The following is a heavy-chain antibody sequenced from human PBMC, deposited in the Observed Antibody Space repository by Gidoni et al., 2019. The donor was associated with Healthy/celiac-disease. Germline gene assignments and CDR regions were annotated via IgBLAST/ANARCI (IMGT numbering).Heavy chain of an antibody. CDR3: ARGFRTMVRGVIMPNFDY. V-gene: IGHV3-11*06. D-gene: IGHD3-10*01. CDR2: ISSSSSYT. J-gene: IGHJ4*02. CDR1: VFTFSDYY. Sequence: QVQLVESGGGLVKPGGSLRLSCAASVFTFSDYYMSWIRQAPGKGLEWVSYISSSSSYTNYADSVKGRFTISRDNAKNSLYLQMNSLRAEDTAVYYCARGFRTMVRGVIMPNFDYWGQGTLVTVSS.